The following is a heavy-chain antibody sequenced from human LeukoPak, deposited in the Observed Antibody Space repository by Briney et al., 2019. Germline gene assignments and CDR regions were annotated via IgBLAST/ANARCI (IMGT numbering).Heavy chain of an antibody. CDR2: IYYSGST. J-gene: IGHJ4*02. CDR3: ARVGAIFGVVISFDY. V-gene: IGHV4-31*03. CDR1: GGSTSGSGYY. D-gene: IGHD3-3*01. Sequence: SETLSLTCTVSGGSTSGSGYYWRWIRQHPGKGLEWIGYIYYSGSTYYNPSLKSRVTISVDTSKNQFSLKLSSVTAADTAVYYCARVGAIFGVVISFDYWGQGTLVTVSS.